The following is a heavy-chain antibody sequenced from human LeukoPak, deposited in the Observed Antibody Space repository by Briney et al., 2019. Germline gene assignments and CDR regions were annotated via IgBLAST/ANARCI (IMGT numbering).Heavy chain of an antibody. CDR2: IKEDGSEK. CDR1: GFTFSSYW. V-gene: IGHV3-7*03. Sequence: PGGSLRLSCAASGFTFSSYWMTWVRQTPGKGLEWVANIKEDGSEKYYVDSAKGRFTISRDNARNSLYLQMNSLRVEDTAVYYCARAMDFWGQGTLVTVSS. J-gene: IGHJ4*02. CDR3: ARAMDF.